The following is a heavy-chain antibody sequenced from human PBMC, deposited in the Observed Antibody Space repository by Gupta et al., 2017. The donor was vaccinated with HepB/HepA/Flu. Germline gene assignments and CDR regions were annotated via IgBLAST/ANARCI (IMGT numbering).Heavy chain of an antibody. Sequence: QLQLQESGPGLVKPSETLSLTCTVSGGSISSSSYYWGWNRQPPGKGLEWIGSIYYSGSTYYNPSLKSRVTISVDTSKNQFSLKLSSVTAADTAVYYCASGGDYGDYDLPFDYWGQGTLVTVSS. CDR1: GGSISSSSYY. CDR2: IYYSGST. J-gene: IGHJ4*02. D-gene: IGHD4-17*01. CDR3: ASGGDYGDYDLPFDY. V-gene: IGHV4-39*01.